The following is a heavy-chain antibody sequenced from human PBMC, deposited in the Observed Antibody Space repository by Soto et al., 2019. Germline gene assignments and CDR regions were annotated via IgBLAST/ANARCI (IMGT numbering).Heavy chain of an antibody. J-gene: IGHJ5*02. CDR1: GGSISSYY. CDR2: IYTSGST. CDR3: ARETLPETYYYDSSGYTWFDP. V-gene: IGHV4-4*07. Sequence: SETLSLTCTVSGGSISSYYWSWIRQPAGKGLEWIGRIYTSGSTNYNPSLKSRVTMSVDTSKNQFSLKLSSVTAADTAVYYCARETLPETYYYDSSGYTWFDPWGQGTLVTVSS. D-gene: IGHD3-22*01.